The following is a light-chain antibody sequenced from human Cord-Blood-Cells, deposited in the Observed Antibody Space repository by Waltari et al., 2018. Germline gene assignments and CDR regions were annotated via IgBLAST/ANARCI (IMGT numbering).Light chain of an antibody. J-gene: IGKJ3*01. CDR3: QQYDNLLFT. CDR1: QDISTY. Sequence: DIQMTQSPSSLSASVGDRVTITCQASQDISTYLNWYQQKPGKAPKSLIYDASNLETGVPSRFSGSGSGTDFTFTISSLQPEDIATYYCQQYDNLLFTFGPGTKVDIK. V-gene: IGKV1-33*01. CDR2: DAS.